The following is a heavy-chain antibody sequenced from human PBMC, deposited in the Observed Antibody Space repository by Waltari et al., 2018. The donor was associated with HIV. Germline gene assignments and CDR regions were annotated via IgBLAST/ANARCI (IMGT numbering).Heavy chain of an antibody. J-gene: IGHJ6*02. D-gene: IGHD4-17*01. CDR3: ARDSKLLGATVTAPWYYYYGMDV. CDR1: GGSISSYY. V-gene: IGHV4-59*01. CDR2: IYYSGST. Sequence: QVQLQESGPGLVKPSETLSLTCTVSGGSISSYYWSWIRQPPGKGLEWIGYIYYSGSTNYNPSLKSRVTISVDTSKNQFSLKLSSVTAADTAVYYCARDSKLLGATVTAPWYYYYGMDVWGQGTTVTVSS.